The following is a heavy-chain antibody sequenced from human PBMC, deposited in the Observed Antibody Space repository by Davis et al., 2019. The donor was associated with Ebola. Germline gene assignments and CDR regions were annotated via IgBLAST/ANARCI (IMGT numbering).Heavy chain of an antibody. CDR1: GFSFSSYG. CDR3: TRITVGPEMKYYDFWSGQLHDAFDI. CDR2: ISSSSYYI. V-gene: IGHV3-21*01. D-gene: IGHD3-3*01. J-gene: IGHJ3*02. Sequence: GESLKISCAASGFSFSSYGMNWVRQAPGKGLEWVSSISSSSYYIDYVDSVKGRFTISRDNSKDTLYLQMNSLRAEDTAVYYCTRITVGPEMKYYDFWSGQLHDAFDIWGQGTMVTVSS.